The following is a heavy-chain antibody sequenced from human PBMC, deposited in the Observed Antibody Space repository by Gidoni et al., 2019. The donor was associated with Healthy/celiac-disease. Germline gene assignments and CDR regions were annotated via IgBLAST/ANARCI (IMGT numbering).Heavy chain of an antibody. CDR2: ISGSGGST. CDR1: GFTFSSDA. V-gene: IGHV3-23*01. J-gene: IGHJ3*02. CDR3: AKDIVAHDYGDYGI. Sequence: EVQLLEPGGGLVQPGGSLRLPCAASGFTFSSDAMSWVRQAPGKGLEWVSAISGSGGSTYYADSVKGRFTISRDNSKNTLYLQMNSLRAEDTAVYYCAKDIVAHDYGDYGIWGQGTMVTVSS. D-gene: IGHD4-17*01.